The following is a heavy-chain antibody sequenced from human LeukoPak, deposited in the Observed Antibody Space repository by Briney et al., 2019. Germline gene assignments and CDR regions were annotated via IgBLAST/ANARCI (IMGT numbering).Heavy chain of an antibody. J-gene: IGHJ5*02. Sequence: GGSLRLSCAASGFTFSSYAMTWVRQAPGKGLEWVSAISGSGSTTYYADSVKGRFTISRDNSKNTLYLHMNSLRAEDTAVYYCAKDSRYYDSSGYYYPGWFDPWGQGTLVTVSS. CDR2: ISGSGSTT. D-gene: IGHD3-22*01. V-gene: IGHV3-23*01. CDR1: GFTFSSYA. CDR3: AKDSRYYDSSGYYYPGWFDP.